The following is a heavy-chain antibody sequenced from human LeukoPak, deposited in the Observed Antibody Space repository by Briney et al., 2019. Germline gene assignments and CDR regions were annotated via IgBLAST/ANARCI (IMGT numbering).Heavy chain of an antibody. CDR2: ISSSGSTI. V-gene: IGHV3-11*01. CDR3: ARAKSWRWHNFDY. Sequence: MPGGSLRLSCAASGFTFSDYYMSWIRQAPGKGLEWVSYISSSGSTIYYADSVKGRFTISRDNAKNSLYLQMNSLRAEDTAVYYCARAKSWRWHNFDYWGQGTLVTVSS. D-gene: IGHD5-24*01. J-gene: IGHJ4*02. CDR1: GFTFSDYY.